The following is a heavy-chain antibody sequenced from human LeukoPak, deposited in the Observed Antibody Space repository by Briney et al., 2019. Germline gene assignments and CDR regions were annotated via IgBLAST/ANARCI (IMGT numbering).Heavy chain of an antibody. D-gene: IGHD3-22*01. CDR2: IWYDGSNK. Sequence: PGRSLRLSCAASGFTFSSYGMHWVRQAPGKGLEWVAVIWYDGSNKYYADSVKGRFTISRDNSKNTLYLQMNSLRAEDTAVYYCAKDSHPYYYDSSGYYKYPFDYGGQGTLVTVSS. J-gene: IGHJ4*02. V-gene: IGHV3-33*06. CDR3: AKDSHPYYYDSSGYYKYPFDY. CDR1: GFTFSSYG.